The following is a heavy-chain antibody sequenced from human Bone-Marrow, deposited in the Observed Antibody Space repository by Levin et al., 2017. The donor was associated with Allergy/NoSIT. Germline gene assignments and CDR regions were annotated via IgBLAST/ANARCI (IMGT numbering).Heavy chain of an antibody. J-gene: IGHJ4*02. V-gene: IGHV3-30*02. Sequence: GESLKISCVVSGFRFNEYGMHWIRQAPGKGLEWVAFIGFDGSERYYGDPVKGRFTISRDNSKNTLSLQMSSLRVDDTATYFCAKAYTKISFGGVIVPIDNWGLGTLVTVSS. D-gene: IGHD3-16*02. CDR2: IGFDGSER. CDR1: GFRFNEYG. CDR3: AKAYTKISFGGVIVPIDN.